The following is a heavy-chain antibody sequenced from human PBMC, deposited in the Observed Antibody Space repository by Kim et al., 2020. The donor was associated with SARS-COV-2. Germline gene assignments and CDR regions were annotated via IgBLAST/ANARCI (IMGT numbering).Heavy chain of an antibody. V-gene: IGHV3-30*04. J-gene: IGHJ5*02. CDR2: ISYDGSNK. CDR3: ARDPYYYGSGIGSNWFDP. CDR1: GFTFSSYA. D-gene: IGHD3-10*01. Sequence: GGSLRLSCAASGFTFSSYAMHWVRQAPGKGLEWVAVISYDGSNKYYVDSVKGRFTISRDNSKNTLYLQMNSLRAEDTAVYYCARDPYYYGSGIGSNWFDPWGQGTLVTVSS.